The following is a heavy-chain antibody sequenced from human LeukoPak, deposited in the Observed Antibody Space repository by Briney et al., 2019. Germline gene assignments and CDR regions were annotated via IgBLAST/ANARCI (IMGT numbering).Heavy chain of an antibody. CDR1: GFTFDDYA. Sequence: PGRSLRLSCAASGFTFDDYAMHWVRQAPGKGLEWVSGISWNSGSIGYADSVKGRFTISRDNSKNTLYLQMNSLRAEDTAVYYCAKDSADFESIKYYFDYWGQGTLVTVSS. V-gene: IGHV3-9*01. D-gene: IGHD3-10*01. J-gene: IGHJ4*02. CDR3: AKDSADFESIKYYFDY. CDR2: ISWNSGSI.